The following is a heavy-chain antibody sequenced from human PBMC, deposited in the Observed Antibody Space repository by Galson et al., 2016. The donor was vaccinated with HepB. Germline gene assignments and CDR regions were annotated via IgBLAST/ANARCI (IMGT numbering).Heavy chain of an antibody. Sequence: SLRLSCAASGFTFSSYGMHWVRQAPGMGLEWVAVIWYDGSNKYYVDSVKGRFTISRDNSKNTLYLQTNSLRAEDTAVYYCARDRGGGNYYVNYYLDYWGQGTLVTVSS. J-gene: IGHJ4*02. CDR1: GFTFSSYG. D-gene: IGHD1-26*01. CDR2: IWYDGSNK. V-gene: IGHV3-33*01. CDR3: ARDRGGGNYYVNYYLDY.